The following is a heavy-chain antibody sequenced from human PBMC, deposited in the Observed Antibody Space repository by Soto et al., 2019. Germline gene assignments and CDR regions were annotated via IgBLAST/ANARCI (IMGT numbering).Heavy chain of an antibody. CDR2: IYYSGST. CDR1: GGSISSYY. D-gene: IGHD3-16*01. Sequence: PSETLSLTCTVSGGSISSYYWSWIRQPPGKGLEWIGYIYYSGSTNYNPSLKSRVTISVDTSKNQFSLKLSSVTAADTAVYYCARDRGTADYYYYGMDVWGQGTTVTVSS. CDR3: ARDRGTADYYYYGMDV. V-gene: IGHV4-59*12. J-gene: IGHJ6*02.